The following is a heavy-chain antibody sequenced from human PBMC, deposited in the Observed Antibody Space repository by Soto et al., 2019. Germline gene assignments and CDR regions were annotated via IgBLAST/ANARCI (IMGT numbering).Heavy chain of an antibody. V-gene: IGHV1-69*13. CDR2: IIPIFGTA. CDR3: SSLSTVTTSSDY. Sequence: SVKVSCKASGGTFSSYAISWVRQAPGQGLEWMGGIIPIFGTANYAQKFQGRVTITADESTSTAYMELSSLRSEDTAVYYCSSLSTVTTSSDYWGQGTLVPVSS. CDR1: GGTFSSYA. D-gene: IGHD4-17*01. J-gene: IGHJ4*02.